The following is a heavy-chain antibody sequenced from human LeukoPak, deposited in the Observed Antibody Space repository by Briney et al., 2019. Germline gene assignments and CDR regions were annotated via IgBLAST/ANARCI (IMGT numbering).Heavy chain of an antibody. J-gene: IGHJ4*02. CDR1: GGSISSYY. CDR3: ARDPNSSGYYSHFDY. V-gene: IGHV4-59*01. CDR2: IYYSGST. D-gene: IGHD3-22*01. Sequence: SETLSLTCTVSGGSISSYYWSWIRQPPGKGLEWIGYIYYSGSTNYNPSLKSRVAISVDTSKNQFSLKLSSVTAADTAVYYCARDPNSSGYYSHFDYWGQGTLVTVSS.